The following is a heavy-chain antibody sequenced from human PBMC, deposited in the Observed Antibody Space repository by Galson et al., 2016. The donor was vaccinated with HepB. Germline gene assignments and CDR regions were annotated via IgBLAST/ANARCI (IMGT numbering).Heavy chain of an antibody. V-gene: IGHV3-49*03. Sequence: SLRLSCAASGFTFDDYAITWFRQTPGKGLEWVSFVRSKGFGGPPDYAASVGGRFTISRDTSKSVAYLQMDSLKTEDSGLYYCTRDPSGSYHPYYFDDWGQGTLVTVSS. J-gene: IGHJ4*02. CDR1: GFTFDDYA. CDR3: TRDPSGSYHPYYFDD. D-gene: IGHD1-26*01. CDR2: VRSKGFGGPP.